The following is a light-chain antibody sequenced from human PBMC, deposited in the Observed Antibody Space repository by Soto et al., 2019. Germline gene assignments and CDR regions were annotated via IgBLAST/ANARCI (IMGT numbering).Light chain of an antibody. CDR2: STS. V-gene: IGKV1-39*01. CDR1: QTVSKF. Sequence: DIQMTQSPSSLSAAVGDRFTLACRASQTVSKFVNWYQQKPGKVPALLIYSTSTLYSGVPSRFSGSGSGTEFTLTINGLQPEDFATYYCQQTYTLPRTFAQGTKVDI. J-gene: IGKJ1*01. CDR3: QQTYTLPRT.